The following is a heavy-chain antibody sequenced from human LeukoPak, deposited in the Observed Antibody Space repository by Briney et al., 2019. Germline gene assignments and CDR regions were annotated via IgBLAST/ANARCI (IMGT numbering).Heavy chain of an antibody. D-gene: IGHD3-10*01. CDR2: ISGSGGST. CDR1: GFTFRNFA. J-gene: IGHJ6*02. Sequence: PGGSLRLSCAASGFTFRNFAMSWVRQAPGKGLEWVSLISGSGGSTYYADSVRGRFTISRDNAKNSLYLQMNSLRAEDTAVYYCARHGWGFNAMDVWGQGTTVTVSS. V-gene: IGHV3-23*01. CDR3: ARHGWGFNAMDV.